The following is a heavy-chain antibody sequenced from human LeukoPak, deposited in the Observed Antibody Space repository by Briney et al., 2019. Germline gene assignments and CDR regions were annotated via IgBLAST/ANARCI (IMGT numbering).Heavy chain of an antibody. V-gene: IGHV3-53*01. J-gene: IGHJ6*04. CDR1: GLTVSTNY. Sequence: GGSLRLSCAASGLTVSTNYVTWVRQAPGKGLEWVSVIHSVGSTYYADSVKGRFSISRDNSKNTVYLQMNSLRAEDTAVYYCARGSGAMDVWGKGTTVTVSS. CDR3: ARGSGAMDV. CDR2: IHSVGST. D-gene: IGHD7-27*01.